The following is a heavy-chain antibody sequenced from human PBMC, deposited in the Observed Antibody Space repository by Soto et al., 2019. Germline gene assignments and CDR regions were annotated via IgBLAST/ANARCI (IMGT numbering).Heavy chain of an antibody. J-gene: IGHJ6*03. V-gene: IGHV3-23*01. Sequence: EVQLLESGGGLIQPGGSLRLSCVASGFNFSLYAMNWVRQAPGKGVEWVSTITRVGGNTYYADSVQGRFTMSRDNSVNTLYLQMNSLRAEDTAVYYCARDSRNYYYYMDVWGKGTTVTVSS. CDR1: GFNFSLYA. CDR2: ITRVGGNT. CDR3: ARDSRNYYYYMDV.